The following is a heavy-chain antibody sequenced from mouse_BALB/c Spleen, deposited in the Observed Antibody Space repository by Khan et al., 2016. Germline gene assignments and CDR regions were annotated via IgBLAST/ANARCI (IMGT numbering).Heavy chain of an antibody. D-gene: IGHD1-1*01. CDR3: ASLLLRFHY. J-gene: IGHJ2*01. CDR2: IDPANGNT. CDR1: GFNIKDTY. V-gene: IGHV14-3*02. Sequence: EVQLQQSGAELVKPGASVKLSCTTSGFNIKDTYMHWVKQRPEQGLEWIGRIDPANGNTKYDPKFQGKATITADTSSNPAYLQLSSLTSEDTAVYYCASLLLRFHYWGQGTTLTVSS.